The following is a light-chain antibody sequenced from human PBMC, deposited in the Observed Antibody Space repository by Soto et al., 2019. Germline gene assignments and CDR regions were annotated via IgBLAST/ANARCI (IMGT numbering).Light chain of an antibody. CDR3: KSYKSAPIT. CDR1: QSISSKY. J-gene: IGKJ5*01. Sequence: NLLTQSPGTVSLSPGESGTLSCRASQSISSKYLAWYQQKPGQAPRLLIYGAYSRATGVPDRFSGRGSGTDFTLTSSRLQHEDVATYYWKSYKSAPITFGQGTRLEIK. CDR2: GAY. V-gene: IGKV3-20*01.